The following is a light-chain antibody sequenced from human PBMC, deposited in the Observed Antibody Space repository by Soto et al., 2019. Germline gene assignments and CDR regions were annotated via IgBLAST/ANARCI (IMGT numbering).Light chain of an antibody. J-gene: IGKJ1*01. CDR3: QQYDRSPKT. Sequence: IVLTQSPGTLSLSPGGRATLSCRGSQSVSSSSLSWYQQKPGQAPRLLIYGASSRATGIPDRFSGTGSGTDFTLTISRLEPEDFAVYYCQQYDRSPKTFGQGTKVDIK. CDR2: GAS. CDR1: QSVSSSS. V-gene: IGKV3-20*01.